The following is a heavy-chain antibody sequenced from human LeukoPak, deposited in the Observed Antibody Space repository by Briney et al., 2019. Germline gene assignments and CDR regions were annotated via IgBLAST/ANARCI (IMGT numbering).Heavy chain of an antibody. V-gene: IGHV1-24*01. D-gene: IGHD3-10*01. CDR1: GYTLTELS. J-gene: IGHJ3*02. CDR3: ATSRVMVRGVMDAFDI. CDR2: FDPEDGET. Sequence: ASVKVSCKVSGYTLTELSMHWVRQAPGKGLEWMGGFDPEDGETIYAQKFQGRVTMTEDTSTDTAYMELSSLRSEDTAVYYCATSRVMVRGVMDAFDIWGQGTMVTVSS.